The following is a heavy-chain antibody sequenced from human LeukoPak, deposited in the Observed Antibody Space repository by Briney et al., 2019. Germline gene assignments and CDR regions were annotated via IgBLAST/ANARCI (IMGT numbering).Heavy chain of an antibody. V-gene: IGHV3-9*03. J-gene: IGHJ6*02. Sequence: PGGSLRLSCAASGFTFDDYAMHWVRQAPGKGLEWVSGISWNSGSIGYADSVKGRFTISRDNAKNSLYLQMNSLRAEDMALYYCAKGTDYDYVWGPGGMDVWGQGTTVTVSS. CDR1: GFTFDDYA. CDR2: ISWNSGSI. CDR3: AKGTDYDYVWGPGGMDV. D-gene: IGHD3-16*01.